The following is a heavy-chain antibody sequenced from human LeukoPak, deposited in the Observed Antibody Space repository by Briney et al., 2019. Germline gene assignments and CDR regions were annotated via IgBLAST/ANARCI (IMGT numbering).Heavy chain of an antibody. V-gene: IGHV3-48*03. D-gene: IGHD4-17*01. CDR1: GFTFSRYE. J-gene: IGHJ4*02. Sequence: GGSLRLSCVGSGFTFSRYELNCVRQAPGKGLEWVAYISNGASTKHYADSVRGRFTISRDNARNSVSLQMSSLRVEDTAVYYCARHDSGDSFDYWGRGTLVTVSS. CDR3: ARHDSGDSFDY. CDR2: ISNGASTK.